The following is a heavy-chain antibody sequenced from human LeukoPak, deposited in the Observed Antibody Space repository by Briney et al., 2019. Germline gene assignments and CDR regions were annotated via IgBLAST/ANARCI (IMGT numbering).Heavy chain of an antibody. J-gene: IGHJ4*02. Sequence: ASVKVSCKASGYTFTSYGISWVRQAPGQGLEWMGWISAYNGNTNYAQKLQGRDTMTTDTSTSTAYMELRSLRSDDTAVYYCARDKWAGGWTRLEDYWGQGTLVTVSS. CDR2: ISAYNGNT. CDR3: ARDKWAGGWTRLEDY. CDR1: GYTFTSYG. D-gene: IGHD6-19*01. V-gene: IGHV1-18*01.